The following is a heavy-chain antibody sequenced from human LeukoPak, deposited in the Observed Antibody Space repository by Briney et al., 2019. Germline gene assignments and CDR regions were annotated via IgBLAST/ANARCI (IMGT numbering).Heavy chain of an antibody. CDR2: ISAYNGNT. D-gene: IGHD6-13*01. Sequence: ASLKVSCKASGYPFTRYGISWVRQAPGQGLEWMGWISAYNGNTNYAQKLQGRVTMTTDTSTSTAHMELRSLRSDDTAVYYCARDRRGIAAAGTLDYYYYYGMDVWGQGTTVTVSS. J-gene: IGHJ6*02. CDR1: GYPFTRYG. V-gene: IGHV1-18*01. CDR3: ARDRRGIAAAGTLDYYYYYGMDV.